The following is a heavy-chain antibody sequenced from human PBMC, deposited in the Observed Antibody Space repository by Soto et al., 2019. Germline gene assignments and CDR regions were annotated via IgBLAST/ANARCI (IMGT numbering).Heavy chain of an antibody. Sequence: GGSLRLSCAASGFTFSTYAMGWVRQAPGKGLEWVSAISGGGGSTYYADSVKGRFTISRDNSKDTLYLQMNSLRAEDTAVYYCAKESASNSGYFQHWGPGTLVTVSS. V-gene: IGHV3-23*01. J-gene: IGHJ1*01. CDR1: GFTFSTYA. CDR3: AKESASNSGYFQH. D-gene: IGHD1-1*01. CDR2: ISGGGGST.